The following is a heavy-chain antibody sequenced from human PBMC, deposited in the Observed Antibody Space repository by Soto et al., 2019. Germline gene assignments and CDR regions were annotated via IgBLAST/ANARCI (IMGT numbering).Heavy chain of an antibody. CDR1: GGTFSSYT. CDR2: IIPILGIA. V-gene: IGHV1-69*02. Sequence: ASVKVSCTASGGTFSSYTISWVRQAPGQGLEWMGRIIPILGIANYAQKFQGRVTITADKSTSTAYMELSSLRSEDTAVYYCARGANAYGSGSYYNFRSGDAFDIWGQGTMVTVSS. J-gene: IGHJ3*02. CDR3: ARGANAYGSGSYYNFRSGDAFDI. D-gene: IGHD3-10*01.